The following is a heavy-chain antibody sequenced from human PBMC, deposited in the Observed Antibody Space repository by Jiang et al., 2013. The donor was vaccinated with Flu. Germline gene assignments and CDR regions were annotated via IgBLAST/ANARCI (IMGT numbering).Heavy chain of an antibody. J-gene: IGHJ4*02. Sequence: LLKPSETLSLTCTVSVGSISSSNYYWGWIRQPPGKGLEWIGSIYYTGATSYYPSLKSRVSISVDTSKNQFSLKLSSVTAADTAVYYCTREAQAAGYTVIHDYWGQGTLVTVSS. CDR3: TREAQAAGYTVIHDY. CDR2: IYYTGAT. V-gene: IGHV4-39*02. CDR1: VGSISSSNYY. D-gene: IGHD3-16*02.